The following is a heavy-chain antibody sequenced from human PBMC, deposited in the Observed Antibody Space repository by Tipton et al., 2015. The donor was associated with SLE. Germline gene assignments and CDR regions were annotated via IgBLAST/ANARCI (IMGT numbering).Heavy chain of an antibody. D-gene: IGHD3-3*01. V-gene: IGHV4-34*01. CDR3: ARGRLLEWLSTYYYYYGMDV. CDR1: GGSYSHYS. Sequence: TLSLTCAIYGGSYSHYSWSWVRQPPGKGLEWIGEIRHGGITNYNPSLKSRITISVDTSKIQFSLKLSSVTAADTAVYYCARGRLLEWLSTYYYYYGMDVWGHGTTVTVS. J-gene: IGHJ6*02. CDR2: IRHGGIT.